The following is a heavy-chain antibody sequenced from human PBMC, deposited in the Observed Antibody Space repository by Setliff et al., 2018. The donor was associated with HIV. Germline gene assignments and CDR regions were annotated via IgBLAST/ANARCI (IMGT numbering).Heavy chain of an antibody. CDR1: GFTFSSYE. CDR2: ISGSDNTI. J-gene: IGHJ4*02. D-gene: IGHD6-13*01. CDR3: AKDHATSSWFTALLDY. Sequence: GGSLRLSCAASGFTFSSYEMNWVRQAPGKGLEWVSYISGSDNTIHYADSVRGRFTISRDNAKNSLYLQMNSLRAEDTAVYYCAKDHATSSWFTALLDYWGQGALVTVSS. V-gene: IGHV3-48*03.